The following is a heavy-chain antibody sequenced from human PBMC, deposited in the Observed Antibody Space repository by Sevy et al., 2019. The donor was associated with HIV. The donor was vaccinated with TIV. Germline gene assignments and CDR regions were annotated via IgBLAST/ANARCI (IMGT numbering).Heavy chain of an antibody. CDR2: ISRTGSTV. CDR1: GFTFGDYY. CDR3: VRDYGHLRLYGMDV. J-gene: IGHJ6*02. V-gene: IGHV3-11*04. D-gene: IGHD3-10*01. Sequence: GGSLRLSCAASGFTFGDYYMSWVRQAPGQGLEWIAYISRTGSTVYYGDSVKGRFTISRDNAERSLYLQMNGLRVGDTAVYFCVRDYGHLRLYGMDVWGPGTTVTVSS.